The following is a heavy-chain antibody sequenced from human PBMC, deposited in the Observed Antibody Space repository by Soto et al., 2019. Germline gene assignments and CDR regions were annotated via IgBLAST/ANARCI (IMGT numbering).Heavy chain of an antibody. Sequence: EVQLVESGGGLVQPGRSLRLSCAASGFTFDDYAMHWVRQAPGKGLEWVSGISWNSGSIGYADSVKGRFTISRDNAKNSLYLQMNSLRAEDTALYYCAKGGYQLLFDPWFDPGGQGTLVTVSS. CDR3: AKGGYQLLFDPWFDP. V-gene: IGHV3-9*01. CDR1: GFTFDDYA. J-gene: IGHJ5*02. CDR2: ISWNSGSI. D-gene: IGHD2-2*01.